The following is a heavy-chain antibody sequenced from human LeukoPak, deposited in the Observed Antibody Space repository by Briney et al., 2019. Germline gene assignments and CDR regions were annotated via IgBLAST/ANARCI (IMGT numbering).Heavy chain of an antibody. J-gene: IGHJ4*02. CDR2: IFYTGGT. CDR1: GGSISNYY. V-gene: IGHV4-59*01. D-gene: IGHD2-21*01. CDR3: ARASWAYSPFDS. Sequence: ETLSLTCTISGGSISNYYWNWIRQPPGKGLEWVGYIFYTGGTNYNPSLKSRVAISEDTSKNQFSLKLTSVTAADTAVYYCARASWAYSPFDSWGQGTPVTVSS.